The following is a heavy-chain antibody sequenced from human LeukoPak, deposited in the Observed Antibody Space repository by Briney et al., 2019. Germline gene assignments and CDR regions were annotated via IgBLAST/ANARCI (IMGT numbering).Heavy chain of an antibody. CDR3: ARSQLFLGGGDY. CDR2: IYPGDSDT. CDR1: GYIFTTYW. V-gene: IGHV5-51*01. J-gene: IGHJ4*02. Sequence: GASLQISCQGSGYIFTTYWIGWVRQLPGKGLEWMGIIYPGDSDTRYSPSFQGQVTISADKSISTAYLQWGSLKASDTAMYYCARSQLFLGGGDYWGQGTLVTVSS. D-gene: IGHD2/OR15-2a*01.